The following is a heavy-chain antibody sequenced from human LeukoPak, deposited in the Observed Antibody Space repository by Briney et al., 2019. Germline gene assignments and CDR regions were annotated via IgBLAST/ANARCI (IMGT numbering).Heavy chain of an antibody. V-gene: IGHV3-7*01. CDR3: ARDGYGDYDDAFDI. D-gene: IGHD4-17*01. Sequence: GGSLRLSCAASGFTFSSYWMSWVRQAPGKGLEWVANIKQDGSEKYYVGSVKGRFTISRDNAKNSLYLQMNSLRAEDTAVYYCARDGYGDYDDAFDIWGQGTMVTVSS. J-gene: IGHJ3*02. CDR1: GFTFSSYW. CDR2: IKQDGSEK.